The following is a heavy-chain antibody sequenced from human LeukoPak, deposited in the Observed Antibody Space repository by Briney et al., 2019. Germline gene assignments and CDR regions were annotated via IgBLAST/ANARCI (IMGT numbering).Heavy chain of an antibody. CDR1: GFTFSSYA. Sequence: GGSLRLSCAASGFTFSSYAMHWVRQAPGEGLEWVAVISYDGSNKYYADSVKGRFTISRDNSKNTLYLQMNSLRAEDTAVYYCASEGHYYDSSGYYLLHPIDYWGQGTLVTVSS. V-gene: IGHV3-30-3*01. J-gene: IGHJ4*02. CDR2: ISYDGSNK. CDR3: ASEGHYYDSSGYYLLHPIDY. D-gene: IGHD3-22*01.